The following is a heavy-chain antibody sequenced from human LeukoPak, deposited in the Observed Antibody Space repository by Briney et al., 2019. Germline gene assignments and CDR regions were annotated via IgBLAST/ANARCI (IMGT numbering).Heavy chain of an antibody. D-gene: IGHD3-9*01. CDR2: INPSGGST. Sequence: ASVKVSCKASGYTFTSYYMQWVRQAPGQGLEWMGIINPSGGSTSYAQKFQGRVTMTRDTSTSTVYMELSSLRSEDTAVYYCTREVPTRYFDWLSKPGFDYWGQGTLVTVSS. CDR3: TREVPTRYFDWLSKPGFDY. J-gene: IGHJ4*02. V-gene: IGHV1-46*01. CDR1: GYTFTSYY.